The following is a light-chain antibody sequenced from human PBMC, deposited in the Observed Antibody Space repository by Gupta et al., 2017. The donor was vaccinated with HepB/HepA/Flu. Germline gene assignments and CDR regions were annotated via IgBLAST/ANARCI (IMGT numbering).Light chain of an antibody. CDR2: GTA. CDR3: QQYGSSPRMCS. V-gene: IGKV3-20*01. CDR1: QTVNSNY. J-gene: IGKJ2*04. Sequence: EIVLTQSPGILPLCPGERATLSCRASQTVNSNYFAWYQQKPGQAPRLLIYGTASRARDTPVRFSGSGSGTDFTLTISRREPEDFAVYYCQQYGSSPRMCSFGQGTKVQIK.